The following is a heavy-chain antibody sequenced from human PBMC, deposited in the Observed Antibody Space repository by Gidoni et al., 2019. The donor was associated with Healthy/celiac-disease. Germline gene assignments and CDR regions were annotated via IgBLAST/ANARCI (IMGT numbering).Heavy chain of an antibody. Sequence: QVQLVQSGAEVKKPGASVKVSCKASGYTFTSYAMHWVRQAPGQRLEWMGWINAGNGNTKYSQKFQGRVTITRDTSASTAYMELSSLRSEDTAVYYCARVGIYCTNGVCYEFDYWGQGTLVTVSS. D-gene: IGHD2-8*01. CDR1: GYTFTSYA. CDR3: ARVGIYCTNGVCYEFDY. J-gene: IGHJ4*02. V-gene: IGHV1-3*01. CDR2: INAGNGNT.